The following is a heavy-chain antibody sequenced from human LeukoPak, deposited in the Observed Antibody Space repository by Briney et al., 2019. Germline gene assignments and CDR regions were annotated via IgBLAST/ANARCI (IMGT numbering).Heavy chain of an antibody. CDR3: ARDAGNHYDFWNIYYYDS. CDR2: ISPSSGGT. D-gene: IGHD3-3*01. Sequence: ASVKVSCKAPGYSFTDYYIHWVRQAPGQGLEWMGWISPSSGGTNYAHRFQGTITMTRDTSINTAYMEVASLRSDDTAVYYCARDAGNHYDFWNIYYYDSWGQGTLVTVSS. CDR1: GYSFTDYY. J-gene: IGHJ4*02. V-gene: IGHV1-2*02.